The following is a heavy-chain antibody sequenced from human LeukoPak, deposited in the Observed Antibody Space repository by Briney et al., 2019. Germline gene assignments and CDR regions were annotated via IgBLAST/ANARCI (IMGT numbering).Heavy chain of an antibody. CDR3: AKDGSWSCTD. CDR1: GFTFGDYA. J-gene: IGHJ4*02. V-gene: IGHV3-30*02. CDR2: IAHHGSNK. Sequence: GGSLRLSCTASGFTFGDYAMSWVRQGPGKGLEWVAYIAHHGSNKYYADSVKGRFTISRDNSKRTLYLQMNSLKPDDTAVYYCAKDGSWSCTDWGQGTLVTVSS. D-gene: IGHD2-8*02.